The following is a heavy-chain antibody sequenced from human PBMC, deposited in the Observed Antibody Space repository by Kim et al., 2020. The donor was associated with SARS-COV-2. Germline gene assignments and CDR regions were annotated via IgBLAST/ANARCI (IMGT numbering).Heavy chain of an antibody. J-gene: IGHJ6*02. CDR1: KFTVRSNY. Sequence: GGSLRLSCAASKFTVRSNYMSWVRQAPWKGLEWVSITYTGGRSSYAGSVRGRFTISRDDSKNTLSLQMNSLRAEDTAVYYCARSQWGNYKSWYAMDIWGQGTTVTVSS. CDR2: TYTGGRS. CDR3: ARSQWGNYKSWYAMDI. V-gene: IGHV3-53*01. D-gene: IGHD6-19*01.